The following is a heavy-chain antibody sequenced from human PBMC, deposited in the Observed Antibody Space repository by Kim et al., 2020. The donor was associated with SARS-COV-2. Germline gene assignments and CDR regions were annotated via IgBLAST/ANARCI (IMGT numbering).Heavy chain of an antibody. V-gene: IGHV3-23*01. CDR2: ISGSGGST. Sequence: GGSLRLSCAASGFTFSSYAMSWVRQAPGKGLEWVSAISGSGGSTYYADSVTGRFTISRDNSKNTLYLQMNSLRAEDTAVYYCAKDGDIVVVTAHFQHWGQGTLVTVSS. J-gene: IGHJ1*01. CDR3: AKDGDIVVVTAHFQH. D-gene: IGHD2-21*02. CDR1: GFTFSSYA.